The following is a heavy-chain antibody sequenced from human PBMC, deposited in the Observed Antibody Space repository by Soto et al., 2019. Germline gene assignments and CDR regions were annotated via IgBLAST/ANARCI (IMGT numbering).Heavy chain of an antibody. D-gene: IGHD3-9*01. V-gene: IGHV4-59*08. CDR3: ARWGNHVLRYFDWSEQPYYFYS. CDR2: IYYSGST. Sequence: SETLSLTCTVSGGSISSYYWSWIRQPPGKGLEWIGYIYYSGSTNYNPSLKSRVTISVDTSKNQFSLKLSSVTAADTAVYYCARWGNHVLRYFDWSEQPYYFYSWGQGTLVTVSS. CDR1: GGSISSYY. J-gene: IGHJ4*02.